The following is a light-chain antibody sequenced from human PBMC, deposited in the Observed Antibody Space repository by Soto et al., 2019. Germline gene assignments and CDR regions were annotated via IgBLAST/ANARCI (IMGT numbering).Light chain of an antibody. CDR3: ETWDSNTRV. J-gene: IGLJ2*01. CDR2: ENI. Sequence: QSALTQPASVSGSPGQSITISCTGTSSDVGSYNLVTWYQHHPGKVPKLIIYENIKRPSGVSDRFSGSSSGADRYLSISNLQSEDEADYYCETWDSNTRVFGGGTKLTVL. V-gene: IGLV2-14*02. CDR1: SSDVGSYNL.